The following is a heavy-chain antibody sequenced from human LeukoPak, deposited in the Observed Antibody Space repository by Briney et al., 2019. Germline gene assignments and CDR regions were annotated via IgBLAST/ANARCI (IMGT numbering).Heavy chain of an antibody. CDR1: GYTFTSYG. J-gene: IGHJ3*02. Sequence: GASVKVSCKASGYTFTSYGISWVRLAPGQGLEWMGWISAYNGNTNYAQKLQGRVTMTTDTSTSTAYMELRSLRSDDTAVYYCARDIGLEGDYPGDAFDIWGQGTMVTVSS. V-gene: IGHV1-18*01. CDR2: ISAYNGNT. CDR3: ARDIGLEGDYPGDAFDI. D-gene: IGHD4-17*01.